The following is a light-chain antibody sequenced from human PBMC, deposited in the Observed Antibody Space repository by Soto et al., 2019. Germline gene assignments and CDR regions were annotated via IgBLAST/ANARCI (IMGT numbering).Light chain of an antibody. V-gene: IGKV1-5*03. CDR1: QSIGDW. Sequence: DIQMTQSPSTLSASAGDRVTITCRASQSIGDWLAWYQQKPGKAPKLLIYRASSLESGVPSRFSGSGSGTEFTLIISSLQPADFATYYCQQYNGYSNTFGQGTELEIK. J-gene: IGKJ2*01. CDR2: RAS. CDR3: QQYNGYSNT.